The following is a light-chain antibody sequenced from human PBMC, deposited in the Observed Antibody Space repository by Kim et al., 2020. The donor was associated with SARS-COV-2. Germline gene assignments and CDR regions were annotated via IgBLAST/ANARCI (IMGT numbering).Light chain of an antibody. CDR3: QQRRNWPLT. CDR2: NAS. J-gene: IGKJ4*01. Sequence: PGEEATLHGRASQEANSYLAWYQQKPGEAPRLLMYNASNRATCIPARFSGSGSGTDFTLTISSLEPEDFAIYYCQQRRNWPLTFGGGTKVDIK. CDR1: QEANSY. V-gene: IGKV3-11*01.